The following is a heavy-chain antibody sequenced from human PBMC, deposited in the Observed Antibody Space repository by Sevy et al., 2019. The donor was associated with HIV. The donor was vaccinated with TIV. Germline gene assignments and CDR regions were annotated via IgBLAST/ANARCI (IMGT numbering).Heavy chain of an antibody. J-gene: IGHJ4*02. Sequence: SETLSLTCTVSGGSMSSGGYYWNWIRQHPGKGLEWIGYISFSGSTYYNPSLKSRVTISFDTSTNQFSLKLRSLTAADTAVYYCARDAACSSTSCYGDFFAYWGQGTLVTVSS. D-gene: IGHD2-2*01. CDR2: ISFSGST. CDR1: GGSMSSGGYY. V-gene: IGHV4-31*03. CDR3: ARDAACSSTSCYGDFFAY.